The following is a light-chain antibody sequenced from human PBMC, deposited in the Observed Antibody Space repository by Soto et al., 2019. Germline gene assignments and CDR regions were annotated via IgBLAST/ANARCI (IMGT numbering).Light chain of an antibody. V-gene: IGLV1-47*02. Sequence: QSVLTQPPSASGTPGQRVIISCSGSRSNIGSNSVYWYQQLPGTAPKLLIYSNNQRPSGVPDRFSGSKSGTSASLAIGGLRSEDEADYYCAAWDDSLSGPEFGGGTKLTVL. J-gene: IGLJ3*02. CDR3: AAWDDSLSGPE. CDR2: SNN. CDR1: RSNIGSNS.